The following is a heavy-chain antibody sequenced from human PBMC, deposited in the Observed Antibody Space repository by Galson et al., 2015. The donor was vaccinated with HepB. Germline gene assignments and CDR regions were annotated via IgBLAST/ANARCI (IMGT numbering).Heavy chain of an antibody. CDR2: INAGNGNT. CDR3: ARGKGNVLLWFGEFNDY. V-gene: IGHV1-3*01. J-gene: IGHJ4*02. CDR1: GYTFTSYA. Sequence: SVKVSCKASGYTFTSYAMHWVRQAPGQRLEWMGWINAGNGNTKYSQKFQGRVTITRDTSASTAYMELSSLRSEDTAVYYCARGKGNVLLWFGEFNDYWGQGALVTVSS. D-gene: IGHD3-10*01.